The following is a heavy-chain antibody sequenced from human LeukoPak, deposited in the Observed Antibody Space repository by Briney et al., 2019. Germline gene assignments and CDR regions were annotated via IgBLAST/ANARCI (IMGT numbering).Heavy chain of an antibody. CDR3: ARENSGSYREFDY. Sequence: TQSLLCSLSSGPETRLYWMCTRRSGGGGREGVGRSYDSGSTNYDASVKSRVSMSVDTSKNQFSLKLSSVSAADTAVFYCARENSGSYREFDYWGQGTMVTVSS. CDR1: SGPETRLY. D-gene: IGHD1-26*01. V-gene: IGHV4-4*07. CDR2: SYDSGST. J-gene: IGHJ4*02.